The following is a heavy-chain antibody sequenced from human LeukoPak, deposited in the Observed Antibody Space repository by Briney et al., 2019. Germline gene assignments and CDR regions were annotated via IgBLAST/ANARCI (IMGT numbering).Heavy chain of an antibody. Sequence: SVKVSCKASGGTFSSYAISWVRQAPGQGLEWMGGIIPIFGTANYAQKFQGRVTITADESTSTAYMELSSLRSEDTAAYYCARDRYSGYDSLGYWGQGTLVTVSS. V-gene: IGHV1-69*13. J-gene: IGHJ4*02. D-gene: IGHD5-12*01. CDR2: IIPIFGTA. CDR3: ARDRYSGYDSLGY. CDR1: GGTFSSYA.